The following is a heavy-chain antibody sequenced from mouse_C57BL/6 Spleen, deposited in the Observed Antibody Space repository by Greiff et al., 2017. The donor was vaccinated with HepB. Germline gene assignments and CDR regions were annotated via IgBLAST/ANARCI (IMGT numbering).Heavy chain of an antibody. V-gene: IGHV5-9-1*02. CDR3: TREGGALYYGNFFAY. D-gene: IGHD2-1*01. CDR1: GFTFSSYA. J-gene: IGHJ3*01. CDR2: ISSGGDYI. Sequence: DVMLVESGEGLVKPGGSLKLSCAASGFTFSSYAMSWVRQTPEKRLEWVAYISSGGDYIYYADTVKGRFTISRDNARNTLYLQMSSLKSEDTAMYYCTREGGALYYGNFFAYWGQGTLVTVSA.